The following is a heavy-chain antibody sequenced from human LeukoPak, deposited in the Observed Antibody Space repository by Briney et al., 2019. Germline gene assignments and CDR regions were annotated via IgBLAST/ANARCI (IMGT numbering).Heavy chain of an antibody. CDR1: GFTFSSYA. V-gene: IGHV3-23*01. J-gene: IGHJ4*02. CDR3: AKWLRVATTFFDS. D-gene: IGHD5-24*01. CDR2: ISIDGGGT. Sequence: GGSLRLSCAASGFTFSSYAMSWVRQAPGKGLEGVSSISIDGGGTYFADSVKGRFTISRDNSKHTLYLQMNSLRVEDTAVYYCAKWLRVATTFFDSWGQGTLVTVSS.